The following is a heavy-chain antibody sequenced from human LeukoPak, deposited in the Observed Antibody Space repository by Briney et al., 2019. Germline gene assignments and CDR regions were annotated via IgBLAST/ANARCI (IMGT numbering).Heavy chain of an antibody. CDR1: GYTFTSYD. V-gene: IGHV1-8*01. CDR3: ARGLGDFWSGYYLWRYDYYGMDV. D-gene: IGHD3-3*01. CDR2: MNPNSGNT. Sequence: ASVKVSCKASGYTFTSYDINWVRQATGQGLEWMGWMNPNSGNTGYAQEFQGRVTMTRNTSISTAYMELSSLRSEDTAVYYCARGLGDFWSGYYLWRYDYYGMDVWGQGTTVTVSS. J-gene: IGHJ6*02.